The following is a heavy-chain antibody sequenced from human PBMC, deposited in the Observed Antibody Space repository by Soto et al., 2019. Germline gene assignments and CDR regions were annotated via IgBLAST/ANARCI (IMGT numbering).Heavy chain of an antibody. D-gene: IGHD2-21*02. CDR3: ARWFTGGNFDYFDY. CDR1: GFTFSSDW. J-gene: IGHJ4*02. CDR2: IDSSGRTT. V-gene: IGHV3-74*01. Sequence: GGSLRLSCASSGFTFSSDWMHLFRQAPGKGLVWVSRIDSSGRTTTYADSVKGRFTISRDNAENTLYLQMNGLRAEDTALCYCARWFTGGNFDYFDYWGQGTQVTVSS.